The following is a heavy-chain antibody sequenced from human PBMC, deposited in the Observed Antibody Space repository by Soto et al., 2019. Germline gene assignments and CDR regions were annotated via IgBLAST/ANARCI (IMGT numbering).Heavy chain of an antibody. CDR3: VRDSAYAFDM. CDR1: GFTFSSEP. V-gene: IGHV3-48*02. CDR2: IRSDSSGK. Sequence: SLRLSGAASGFTFSSEPLNWVRQAPGKGLEWVSNIRSDSSGKFYADSVKGRFTISRDNAKNSLYLQMDGLRDADTAMYYCVRDSAYAFDMWGQGTMVTVSS. J-gene: IGHJ3*02.